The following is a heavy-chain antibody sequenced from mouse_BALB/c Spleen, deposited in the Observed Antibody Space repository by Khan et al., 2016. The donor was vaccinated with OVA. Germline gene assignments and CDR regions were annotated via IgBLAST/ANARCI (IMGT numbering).Heavy chain of an antibody. D-gene: IGHD2-4*01. CDR2: LWSGGST. V-gene: IGHV2-2*02. CDR1: GFSLTTYG. Sequence: QVQLKESGPGLVQPSQSLSITCTVSGFSLTTYGVHWVRQSPGKGLVWLGVLWSGGSTDYNAAFISRLSISKDNSKSQVFFKMNSQQANDTARYCCARNYDYDEGLAYWGQGTLVTGSA. CDR3: ARNYDYDEGLAY. J-gene: IGHJ3*01.